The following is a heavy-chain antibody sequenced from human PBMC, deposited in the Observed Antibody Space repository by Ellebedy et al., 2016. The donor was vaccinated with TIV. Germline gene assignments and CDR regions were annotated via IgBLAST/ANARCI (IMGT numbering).Heavy chain of an antibody. CDR3: ARTGYCSGGSCWLDY. CDR2: IYYSGST. Sequence: SETLSLXXTVSGGSISSGGYYWSWIRQHPGKGLEWIGYIYYSGSTYYNPSLKSRVTISVDTSKNQFSLKLSSVTAADTAVYYCARTGYCSGGSCWLDYWGQGTLVTVSS. V-gene: IGHV4-31*03. CDR1: GGSISSGGYY. D-gene: IGHD2-15*01. J-gene: IGHJ4*02.